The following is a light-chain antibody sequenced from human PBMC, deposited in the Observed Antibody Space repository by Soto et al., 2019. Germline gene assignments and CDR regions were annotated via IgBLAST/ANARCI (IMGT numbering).Light chain of an antibody. CDR2: ENN. CDR1: ISNIGAGYE. V-gene: IGLV1-40*01. CDR3: QSYDSSLSGYV. J-gene: IGLJ1*01. Sequence: QSMLTQPPSVSEPPGQRVTISSTGSISNIGAGYEAHWYQQVPGTAPKLLIYENNNRPSGVPDRFSGSKSGTSASLAITGLQAEDEAEYYCQSYDSSLSGYVFGTGTKVTVL.